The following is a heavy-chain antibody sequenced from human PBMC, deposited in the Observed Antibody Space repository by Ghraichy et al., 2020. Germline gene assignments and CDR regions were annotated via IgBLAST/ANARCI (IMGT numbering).Heavy chain of an antibody. D-gene: IGHD2-15*01. V-gene: IGHV3-30*18. Sequence: GSLRLSCAASGFTFSSYGMHWVRQAPGKGLEWVAVISYDGSNKYYADSVKGRFTISRDNSKNTLYLQMNSLRAEDTAVYYCAKEQCSGGSCHEYFQHWGQGTLVTVSS. CDR2: ISYDGSNK. CDR3: AKEQCSGGSCHEYFQH. CDR1: GFTFSSYG. J-gene: IGHJ1*01.